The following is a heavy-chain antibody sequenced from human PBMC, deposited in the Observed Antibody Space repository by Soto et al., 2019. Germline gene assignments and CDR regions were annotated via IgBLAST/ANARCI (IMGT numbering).Heavy chain of an antibody. V-gene: IGHV4-59*12. Sequence: QVQLQESGPGLVKPSETLSLTCSVSNGSISGFYWTWIRQPPGKILEWIGYIHYSGRTDYNPSLTSRATMSVDTSKNQFSLNLKSITAADTAVYYCVRVGVGIENHFDSWGRGTLVTVSS. CDR3: VRVGVGIENHFDS. CDR2: IHYSGRT. J-gene: IGHJ4*02. D-gene: IGHD1-26*01. CDR1: NGSISGFY.